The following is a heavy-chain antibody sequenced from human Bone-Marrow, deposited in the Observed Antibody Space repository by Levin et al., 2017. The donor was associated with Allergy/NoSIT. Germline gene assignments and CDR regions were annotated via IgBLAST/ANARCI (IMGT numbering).Heavy chain of an antibody. D-gene: IGHD4-17*01. J-gene: IGHJ5*02. CDR2: RSSDGSQK. Sequence: GGSLRLSCVVSGFTFSNFGMHWVRQAPGKGLEWVALRSSDGSQKHYSDSVKGRFTTTRDNSRNTLFLQMNSLRVEDTALDYYAREPDSSDYDEDDSPRGWFDHWGQGPLVPVPS. V-gene: IGHV3-30*12. CDR1: GFTFSNFG. CDR3: AREPDSSDYDEDDSPRGWFDH.